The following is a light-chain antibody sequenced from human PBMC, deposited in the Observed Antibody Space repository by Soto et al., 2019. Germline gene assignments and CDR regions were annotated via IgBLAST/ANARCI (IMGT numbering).Light chain of an antibody. J-gene: IGLJ1*01. CDR3: CSYAGSNTLYV. Sequence: QSVLTQPAAVSGSPGQSITISCTGASSDVGTYNLVSWYQQHPGKAPKLMIYEVSKRPSGVSNRFSGSKSGNTASLTISGLQAEDEADYYCCSYAGSNTLYVFGNGTKVTVL. CDR2: EVS. CDR1: SSDVGTYNL. V-gene: IGLV2-23*02.